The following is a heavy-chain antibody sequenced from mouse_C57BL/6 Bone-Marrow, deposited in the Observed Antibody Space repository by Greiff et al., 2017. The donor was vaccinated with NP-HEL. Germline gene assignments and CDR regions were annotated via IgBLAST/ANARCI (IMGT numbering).Heavy chain of an antibody. CDR3: ARRRYGSSYDYAMDY. J-gene: IGHJ4*01. D-gene: IGHD1-1*01. Sequence: VQLQQPGAELVKPGASVKLSCKASGYTFTSYWMHWVKQRPGQGLEWIGMIHPNSGSTNYNEKFKSKATLTVDKSSSTAYMQLSSLTSEDSAVYYCARRRYGSSYDYAMDYWGQGTSVTVSS. CDR1: GYTFTSYW. CDR2: IHPNSGST. V-gene: IGHV1-64*01.